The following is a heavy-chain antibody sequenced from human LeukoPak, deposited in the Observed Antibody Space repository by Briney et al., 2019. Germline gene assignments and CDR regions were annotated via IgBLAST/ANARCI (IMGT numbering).Heavy chain of an antibody. CDR2: ISAYNGNT. CDR3: ARARVGATTLAPSGFDY. D-gene: IGHD1-26*01. V-gene: IGHV1-18*04. Sequence: GASVKVSCKASGYTFTGYYMHWVRQAPGQGLEWMGWISAYNGNTNYAQKLQGRVTMTTDTSTSTAYMELRSLRSDDTAVYYCARARVGATTLAPSGFDYWGQGTLVTVSS. J-gene: IGHJ4*02. CDR1: GYTFTGYY.